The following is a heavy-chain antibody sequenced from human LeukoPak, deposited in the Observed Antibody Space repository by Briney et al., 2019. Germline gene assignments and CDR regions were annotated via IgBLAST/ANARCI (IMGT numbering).Heavy chain of an antibody. V-gene: IGHV1-8*01. CDR3: ARVEGHSSGAHSDY. D-gene: IGHD3-22*01. Sequence: ASVKVSCKASGYTFTSYDINWLRQAPGQGLEWMGWMNPNSGNTGYAQKFQGRVTMTRNTSISTAYMELSSLRSEDTAVYYCARVEGHSSGAHSDYWGQGTLVTVSS. CDR2: MNPNSGNT. CDR1: GYTFTSYD. J-gene: IGHJ4*02.